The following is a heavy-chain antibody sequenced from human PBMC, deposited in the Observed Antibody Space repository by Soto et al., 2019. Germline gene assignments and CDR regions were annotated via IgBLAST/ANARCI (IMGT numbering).Heavy chain of an antibody. V-gene: IGHV3-7*05. D-gene: IGHD6-13*01. Sequence: EVHLEESGGDLVQPGGSLRLSCAASGFTLSAYWMTCVRQAPGKGLEWVANINRDGSKKSYLDSVRGRFTISRDNVGNSLYLQMDSLRADDTALYYCARDVSPGSSSLYLDAFDIWGQGTKVTVSS. CDR2: INRDGSKK. CDR3: ARDVSPGSSSLYLDAFDI. J-gene: IGHJ3*02. CDR1: GFTLSAYW.